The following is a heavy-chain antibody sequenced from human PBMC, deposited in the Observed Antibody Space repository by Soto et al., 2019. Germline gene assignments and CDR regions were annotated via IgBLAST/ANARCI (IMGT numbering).Heavy chain of an antibody. V-gene: IGHV1-18*01. CDR2: ISAYNGNT. J-gene: IGHJ3*02. CDR1: GYTFTSYG. D-gene: IGHD2-15*01. Sequence: ASVKVSCKASGYTFTSYGISWVRQAPGQGLEWMGWISAYNGNTNYAQKLQGRVTMTTDTSTSTAYMELRSLRSDDTAVYYCARGYCSCGSCYPEALDAFAIPGQGTMVIVS. CDR3: ARGYCSCGSCYPEALDAFAI.